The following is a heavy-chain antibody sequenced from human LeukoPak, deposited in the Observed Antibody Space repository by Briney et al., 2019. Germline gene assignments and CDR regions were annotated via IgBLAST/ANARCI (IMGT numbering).Heavy chain of an antibody. CDR2: IIPILGIA. V-gene: IGHV1-69*04. Sequence: SVKVSCKASGGTFSSYAISWVRQAPGQGLEWMGRIIPILGIANYAQKFQGRVTITADKSTSTAYMELSSLRSEDTAVYYCARDPTQRLWHYYYGMDVWGQGTTVTVSS. D-gene: IGHD2-21*01. CDR1: GGTFSSYA. J-gene: IGHJ6*02. CDR3: ARDPTQRLWHYYYGMDV.